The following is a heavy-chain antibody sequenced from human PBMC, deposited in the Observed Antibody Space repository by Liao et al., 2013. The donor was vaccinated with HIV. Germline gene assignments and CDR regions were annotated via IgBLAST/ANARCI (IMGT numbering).Heavy chain of an antibody. D-gene: IGHD6-19*01. CDR3: ARGRAAVAGIDY. V-gene: IGHV4-61*02. CDR1: GGSISSGSYY. Sequence: QLQLQESGPGLVKPSQTLSLTCTVSGGSISSGSYYWSWIRQPAGKGLEWIGRIYTSGITYNNPSLKSRVTISLDTSKNQFFLKLRSVIAADTAVYYCARGRAAVAGIDYWGQGTLVTVSS. CDR2: IYTSGIT. J-gene: IGHJ4*02.